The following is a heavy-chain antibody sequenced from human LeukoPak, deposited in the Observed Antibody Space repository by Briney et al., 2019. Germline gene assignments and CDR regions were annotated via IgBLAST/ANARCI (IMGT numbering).Heavy chain of an antibody. D-gene: IGHD3-10*01. J-gene: IGHJ6*02. V-gene: IGHV3-33*01. CDR2: IWFDGNKK. Sequence: GGSLRLSCAASGFTFSSYGMHWVRQAPGQGLEWVALIWFDGNKKDYVDSVKGRFTISRDNSKKTLYLQMNSLRAEDTALYYCARAYYHASGGAFGMDVWGQGTTVTVSS. CDR1: GFTFSSYG. CDR3: ARAYYHASGGAFGMDV.